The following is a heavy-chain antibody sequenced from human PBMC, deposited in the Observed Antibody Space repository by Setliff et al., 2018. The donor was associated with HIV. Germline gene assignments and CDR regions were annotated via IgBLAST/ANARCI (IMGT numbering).Heavy chain of an antibody. J-gene: IGHJ4*02. Sequence: PGGSLRLSCAASGFTFNNYAMIWARQAPGKGLEWVSAISDGGGGTDYADSVKGRFTISRDNSRNTLYLQMNSLRAEDTAVYFCAKLGGSGSYSNAFDYWGQGTLVTVSS. CDR1: GFTFNNYA. CDR2: ISDGGGGT. CDR3: AKLGGSGSYSNAFDY. V-gene: IGHV3-23*01. D-gene: IGHD3-10*01.